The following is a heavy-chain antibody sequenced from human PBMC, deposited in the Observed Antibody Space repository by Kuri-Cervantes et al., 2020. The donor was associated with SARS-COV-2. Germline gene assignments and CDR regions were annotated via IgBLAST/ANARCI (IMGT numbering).Heavy chain of an antibody. J-gene: IGHJ4*02. CDR1: GGSISSYY. Sequence: SETLSLTCTVSGGSISSYYWSWIRQPPGKGLEWIGYIYYSGSTNYNPFLKSRVTISVDTSKNQFSLKLSSVTAADTAVYYCARGTNIAAAGTLDYWGQGTLVTVSS. D-gene: IGHD6-13*01. CDR2: IYYSGST. CDR3: ARGTNIAAAGTLDY. V-gene: IGHV4-59*01.